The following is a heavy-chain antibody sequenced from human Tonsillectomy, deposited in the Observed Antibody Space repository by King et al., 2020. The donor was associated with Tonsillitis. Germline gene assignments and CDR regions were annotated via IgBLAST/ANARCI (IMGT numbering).Heavy chain of an antibody. CDR1: GFSFSTYA. CDR2: RWYVGRLK. CDR3: ARAYDILTGYNSNWFDP. D-gene: IGHD3-9*01. J-gene: IGHJ5*02. V-gene: IGHV3-33*08. Sequence: VQLVESGGGVVQPGRSLRLSCAASGFSFSTYAMHWVRQAPGKGLGWVAVRWYVGRLKYYADSVKGRFTISRDNSKNTRYLQINSLRAEDTAVYYCARAYDILTGYNSNWFDPWGQGTLVTVSS.